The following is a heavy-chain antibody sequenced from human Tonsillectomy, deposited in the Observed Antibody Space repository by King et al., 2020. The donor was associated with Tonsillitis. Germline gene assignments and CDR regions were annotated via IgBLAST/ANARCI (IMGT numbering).Heavy chain of an antibody. CDR1: GFAFSEAW. Sequence: VQLVESGGGLAKPGESLRLSCVASGFAFSEAWMSWVRQAPGRGLEWIGRLKSKTAGGAADYSAAVKGKFTISRDDSKNTLYLDIYSLENEDTAVYYCSTDDYDSSFQPPFFDFWGRGTPVTVSS. CDR3: STDDYDSSFQPPFFDF. D-gene: IGHD3-22*01. J-gene: IGHJ4*02. CDR2: LKSKTAGGAA. V-gene: IGHV3-15*01.